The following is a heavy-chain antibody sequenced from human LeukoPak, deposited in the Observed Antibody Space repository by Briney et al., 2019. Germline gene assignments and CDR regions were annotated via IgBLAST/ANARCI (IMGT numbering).Heavy chain of an antibody. J-gene: IGHJ5*02. Sequence: GGSLRLSCAASGFTFGTYSMNWVRQAPGKGLEWVSSISSSSSYIYYADSVKGRFTISRDNAKNSLYLQMNSLRAEDTAVYYCARGRGPGFGDNWFDPWGQGTLVTVSS. CDR3: ARGRGPGFGDNWFDP. D-gene: IGHD3-10*01. V-gene: IGHV3-21*01. CDR1: GFTFGTYS. CDR2: ISSSSSYI.